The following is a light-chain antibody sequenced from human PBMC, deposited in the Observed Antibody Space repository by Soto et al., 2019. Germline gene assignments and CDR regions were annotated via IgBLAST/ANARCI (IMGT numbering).Light chain of an antibody. J-gene: IGKJ1*01. CDR2: AAS. V-gene: IGKV1-39*01. CDR1: QSIGNH. CDR3: QQSYSSWT. Sequence: DIQMTHSPSSLSAYEGDRVTITCRASQSIGNHLNWYRQKPGKPPDLLIYAASSLHSGVPSRFSGSGSGTDFTLTISSLQPEDFATFYCQQSYSSWTFGQGTKVDI.